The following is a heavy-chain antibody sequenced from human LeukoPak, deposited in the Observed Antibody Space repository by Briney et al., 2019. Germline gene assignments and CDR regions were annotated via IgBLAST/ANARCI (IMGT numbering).Heavy chain of an antibody. J-gene: IGHJ4*02. Sequence: ASVKVSCKASGYTFSDFYIHWVRQAPGQGLEYVGWITPKSGDTYSPQRFQGRVTVTRDASISTAYIELSSLRSDDTAVYFCARVRLADERAWAYWGQGTLVTVSS. CDR2: ITPKSGDT. D-gene: IGHD3-3*02. CDR1: GYTFSDFY. CDR3: ARVRLADERAWAY. V-gene: IGHV1-2*02.